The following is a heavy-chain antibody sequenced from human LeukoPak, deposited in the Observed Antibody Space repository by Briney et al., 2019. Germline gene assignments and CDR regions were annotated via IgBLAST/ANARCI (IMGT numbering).Heavy chain of an antibody. Sequence: PGGSLRLSCAASGFTFSSYWMSWVRQAPGKGLEWVANIKQDGSEKYYVDSVKGRFTISRDNTKISLYLQMNSLRVEDTAVYYCARDHSGSSFDYWGQGTLVTVSS. CDR3: ARDHSGSSFDY. V-gene: IGHV3-7*03. J-gene: IGHJ4*02. CDR1: GFTFSSYW. D-gene: IGHD1-26*01. CDR2: IKQDGSEK.